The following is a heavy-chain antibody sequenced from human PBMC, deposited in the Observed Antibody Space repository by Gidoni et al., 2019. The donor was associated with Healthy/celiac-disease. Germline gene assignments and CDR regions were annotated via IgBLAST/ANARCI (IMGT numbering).Heavy chain of an antibody. CDR3: ATEDGSSSPSRFDY. J-gene: IGHJ4*02. CDR1: GYTLTDLS. V-gene: IGHV1-24*01. D-gene: IGHD6-6*01. Sequence: QVQLVQSGAEVKKPGASVTVSCTVSGYTLTDLSMHWVRQAPGKGLEWMGGFDPEDGETINAQKFQGRVTMTEDTSTDTAYMELSSLRSEDTAVYYCATEDGSSSPSRFDYWGQGTLVTVSS. CDR2: FDPEDGET.